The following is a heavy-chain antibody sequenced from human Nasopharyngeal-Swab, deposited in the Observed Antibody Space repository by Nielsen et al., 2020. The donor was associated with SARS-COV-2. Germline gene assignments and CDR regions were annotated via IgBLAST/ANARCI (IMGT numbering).Heavy chain of an antibody. J-gene: IGHJ4*02. CDR2: IYYSGST. CDR1: GVSISSYY. V-gene: IGHV4-59*01. Sequence: LRLSCTVSGVSISSYYWSWIRQPPGKGLEWIGYIYYSGSTNYNPSLQSRVIISVDTSKKQFSLKLSSVTAADTAVYYCARENQEYANIWIDYWGQGTQVTVSS. D-gene: IGHD1-1*01. CDR3: ARENQEYANIWIDY.